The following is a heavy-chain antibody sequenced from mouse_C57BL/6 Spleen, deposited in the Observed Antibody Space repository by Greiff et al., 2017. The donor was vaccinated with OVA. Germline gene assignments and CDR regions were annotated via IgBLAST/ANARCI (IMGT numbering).Heavy chain of an antibody. V-gene: IGHV1-80*01. Sequence: QVQLQQSGAELVKPGASVKISCKASGYAFSSYWLNWVKQSPGTGLVWICPIYPGDGDTNSNGKFKGKATLTADKSSSTAYMQLSSLTSEDSAVYFCARGPESWFAYWGQGTLVTVSA. CDR1: GYAFSSYW. J-gene: IGHJ3*01. CDR2: IYPGDGDT. CDR3: ARGPESWFAY.